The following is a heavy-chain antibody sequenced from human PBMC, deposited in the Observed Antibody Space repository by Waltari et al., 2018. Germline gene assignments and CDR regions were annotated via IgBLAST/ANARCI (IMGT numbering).Heavy chain of an antibody. Sequence: QVQLVQSGAEVKKPGSSVKVSCKASGYTFTGYYMHWVRQAPGQGLEWMGRINPNRGGTNYAQKFQGRVTMTRDTSISTAYMELSRLRSDDTAVYYCARTAADWYFDLWGRGTLVTVSS. J-gene: IGHJ2*01. CDR3: ARTAADWYFDL. D-gene: IGHD6-13*01. CDR2: INPNRGGT. V-gene: IGHV1-2*06. CDR1: GYTFTGYY.